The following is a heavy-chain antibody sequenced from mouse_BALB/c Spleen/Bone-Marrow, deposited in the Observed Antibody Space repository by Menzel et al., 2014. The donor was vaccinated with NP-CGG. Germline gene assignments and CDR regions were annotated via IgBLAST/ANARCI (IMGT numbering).Heavy chain of an antibody. J-gene: IGHJ4*01. Sequence: VQLVESGPGLVAPSQSLSITCTVSGFSLTGFGVNWVRQPPGKGLEWLGMIWGDGSTDYNSALKSRLSISKDNSKSQVFLKMNSLQTDDTARYYCARELGHYAMDYWGQGTSVTVSS. V-gene: IGHV2-6-7*01. CDR2: IWGDGST. CDR3: ARELGHYAMDY. CDR1: GFSLTGFG. D-gene: IGHD4-1*01.